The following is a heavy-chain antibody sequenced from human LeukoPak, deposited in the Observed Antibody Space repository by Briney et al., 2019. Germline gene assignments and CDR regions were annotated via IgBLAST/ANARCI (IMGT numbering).Heavy chain of an antibody. D-gene: IGHD4-11*01. CDR1: GFTFTGYY. CDR2: INANSGGT. CDR3: ARDSSTVTTPYFDF. Sequence: RASVKVSCKASGFTFTGYYIHWVRQAPGQGLEWMGWINANSGGTNYAQQFQGWVTMTRDTSISTAYMELSRLRSDDTATYYCARDSSTVTTPYFDFWGQGTLVTVSS. J-gene: IGHJ4*02. V-gene: IGHV1-2*04.